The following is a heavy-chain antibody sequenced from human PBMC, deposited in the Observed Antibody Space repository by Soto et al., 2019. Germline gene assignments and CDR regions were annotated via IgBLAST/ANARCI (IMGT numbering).Heavy chain of an antibody. Sequence: EVQLVESGGGLVQPGGSLRLSCAASGLIFSDYHMDWVRQATGMGLEWVGRIRRKANSYTTEYAASVKGRFTISRDDSKNSLYLQMNSLKSEDTAVYYCAMLGGWSGGSSGMDVWGQGTTVTVSS. V-gene: IGHV3-72*01. CDR3: AMLGGWSGGSSGMDV. CDR2: IRRKANSYTT. D-gene: IGHD6-19*01. J-gene: IGHJ6*02. CDR1: GLIFSDYH.